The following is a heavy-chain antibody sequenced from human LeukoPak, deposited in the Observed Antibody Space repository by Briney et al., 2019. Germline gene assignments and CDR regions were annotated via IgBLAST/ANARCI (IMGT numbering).Heavy chain of an antibody. CDR3: AEDKSYSELYHFDY. Sequence: PGGSLRLSCTASGSTFSSYWMSWVRQAPGKGLEWVAFIRFDGTVAEYGDSVKGRFTISRDNSQNILFLQMNSLRPEDTAVYYCAEDKSYSELYHFDYWGQGALVTVSS. J-gene: IGHJ4*02. D-gene: IGHD3-3*01. CDR1: GSTFSSYW. V-gene: IGHV3-30*02. CDR2: IRFDGTVA.